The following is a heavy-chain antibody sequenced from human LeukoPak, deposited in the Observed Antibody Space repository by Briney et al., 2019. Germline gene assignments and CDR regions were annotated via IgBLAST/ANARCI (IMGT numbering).Heavy chain of an antibody. CDR3: ARDPNIVVVPAAISWLKENWFDP. V-gene: IGHV1-18*01. CDR1: GYTFTSYG. Sequence: ASVKVSCKASGYTFTSYGISWVRQAPGQGLEWMGWISAYNGNTNYAQKLQGRVTMTTDTSTSTAYMELRSLRSDDTAVYYCARDPNIVVVPAAISWLKENWFDPWGQGTLVTVSS. D-gene: IGHD2-2*02. J-gene: IGHJ5*02. CDR2: ISAYNGNT.